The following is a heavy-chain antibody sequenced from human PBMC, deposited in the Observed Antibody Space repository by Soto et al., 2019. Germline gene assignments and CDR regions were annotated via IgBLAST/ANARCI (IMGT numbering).Heavy chain of an antibody. J-gene: IGHJ6*02. Sequence: SETLSLTCTVSGGSISSGSYYWSWIRQHPGKGLEWIGYIYYSGSAYYNPPLKSRVTISVDTSKNQFSLKLSSVTAADTAVYYCARDSYCGGDCYRRDYYYYGMDVWGHGTTVTASS. CDR1: GGSISSGSYY. D-gene: IGHD2-21*02. CDR2: IYYSGSA. V-gene: IGHV4-31*03. CDR3: ARDSYCGGDCYRRDYYYYGMDV.